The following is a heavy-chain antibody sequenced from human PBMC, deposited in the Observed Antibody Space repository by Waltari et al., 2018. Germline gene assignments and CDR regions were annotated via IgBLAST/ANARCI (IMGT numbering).Heavy chain of an antibody. CDR3: ARSPSSSWVDAFDI. V-gene: IGHV4-38-2*01. J-gene: IGHJ3*02. D-gene: IGHD6-13*01. CDR1: GYSISSGYY. Sequence: QVQLQESGPGLVKPSETLSLTCAVSGYSISSGYYWGWIRQPPGKGLEWIGSIYHSGSTYYNTSLKSRVTISVDTSKNQFSLKLSSVTAADTAVYYCARSPSSSWVDAFDIWGQGTMVTVSS. CDR2: IYHSGST.